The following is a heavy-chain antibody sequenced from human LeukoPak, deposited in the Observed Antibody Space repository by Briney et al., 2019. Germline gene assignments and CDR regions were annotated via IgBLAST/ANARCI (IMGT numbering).Heavy chain of an antibody. CDR3: ASLLDTLNYDFWSGYLDY. J-gene: IGHJ4*02. CDR2: INHSGST. Sequence: SETLSLTCAVYGGSFSGYYWSWIRQPPGKGLEWIGEINHSGSTNYNPSLKSRVTISVDTSKNRFSLKLSSVTAADTAVYYCASLLDTLNYDFWSGYLDYWGQGTLVTVSS. V-gene: IGHV4-34*01. CDR1: GGSFSGYY. D-gene: IGHD3-3*01.